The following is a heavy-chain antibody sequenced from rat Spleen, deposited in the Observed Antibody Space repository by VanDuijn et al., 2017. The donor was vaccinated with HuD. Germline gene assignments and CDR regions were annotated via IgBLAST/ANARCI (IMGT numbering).Heavy chain of an antibody. CDR2: INSAGST. D-gene: IGHD1-2*01. CDR3: ARADISAIYTDGI. V-gene: IGHV3-3*01. Sequence: EVQLQESGPGLVKPSQSLSLTCSVTGYSITSSYRWNWIRKFPGNKLEWMGYINSAGSTNYNPSLKSRISITRDTSKNQFFLQVNSVTAEDTATYYCARADISAIYTDGIWGQGVMVTVSS. J-gene: IGHJ2*01. CDR1: GYSITSSYR.